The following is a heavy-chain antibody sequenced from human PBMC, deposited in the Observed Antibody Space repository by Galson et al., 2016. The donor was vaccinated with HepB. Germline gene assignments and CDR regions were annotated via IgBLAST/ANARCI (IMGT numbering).Heavy chain of an antibody. CDR3: VGGYSGFDQDY. CDR1: GFTFSSYS. Sequence: SLRLSCAASGFTFSSYSMNWVRQAPGKGLEWVSSISSSSSYIFYAVSVQGRFNISRDNARNSLFLQMDDLRAEGTAVYYCVGGYSGFDQDYWGQGTLVTVSS. V-gene: IGHV3-21*01. J-gene: IGHJ4*02. D-gene: IGHD5-12*01. CDR2: ISSSSSYI.